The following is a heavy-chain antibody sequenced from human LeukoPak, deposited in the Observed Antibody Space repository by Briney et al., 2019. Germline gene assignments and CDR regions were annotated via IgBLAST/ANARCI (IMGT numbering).Heavy chain of an antibody. CDR2: IKQDGGEK. J-gene: IGHJ4*02. D-gene: IGHD2-15*01. V-gene: IGHV3-7*04. Sequence: GGSLRLSCAASGFTFSTYWMSWVRQAPGKGLEWVANIKQDGGEKYHVDSVKGRFTISRDNTKNSLYLQMNSLRAEDTAVYYCARVSRVVAYLSSFDYWGQGTLVTVSS. CDR1: GFTFSTYW. CDR3: ARVSRVVAYLSSFDY.